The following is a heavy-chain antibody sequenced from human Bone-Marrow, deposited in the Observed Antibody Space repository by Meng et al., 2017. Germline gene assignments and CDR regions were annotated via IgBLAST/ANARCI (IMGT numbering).Heavy chain of an antibody. CDR3: AKQYSSGWYGVLDYFDY. CDR1: GFTFSSYA. J-gene: IGHJ4*02. Sequence: GESLKISCAASGFTFSSYAMSWVRQAPGKGLEWVSAISGSGSSTYYADSVKGRFTISRDNSKNTLYLQMNSLKAEDTAVYYCAKQYSSGWYGVLDYFDYWGQGTLVTVSS. D-gene: IGHD6-19*01. V-gene: IGHV3-23*01. CDR2: ISGSGSST.